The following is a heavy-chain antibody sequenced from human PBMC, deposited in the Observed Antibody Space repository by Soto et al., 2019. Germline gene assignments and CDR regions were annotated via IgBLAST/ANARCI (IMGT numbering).Heavy chain of an antibody. CDR3: ARDSTRSTGVFDY. D-gene: IGHD2-2*01. CDR1: GFTFSSYS. Sequence: GGSLRLSCAASGFTFSSYSMNWVRQAPGKGLEWVSSISSSSSYIYYADSVKGQFTISRDNAKNSLYLQMNSLRAEDTAVYYCARDSTRSTGVFDYWGQGTLVTVSS. CDR2: ISSSSSYI. V-gene: IGHV3-21*01. J-gene: IGHJ4*02.